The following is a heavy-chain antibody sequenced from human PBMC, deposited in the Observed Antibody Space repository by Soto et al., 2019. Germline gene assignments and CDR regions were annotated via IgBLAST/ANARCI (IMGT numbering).Heavy chain of an antibody. Sequence: SETLSLTCAVSGGSISSGGYSWSWIRQPPGKGLEWIGYIYHSGSTYYNPSLKSRVTISVDRSKNQFSLKLSSVTAADTAVYYCARGPPCDPWGQGTLVTVSS. CDR3: ARGPPCDP. CDR1: GGSISSGGYS. J-gene: IGHJ5*02. V-gene: IGHV4-30-2*01. CDR2: IYHSGST.